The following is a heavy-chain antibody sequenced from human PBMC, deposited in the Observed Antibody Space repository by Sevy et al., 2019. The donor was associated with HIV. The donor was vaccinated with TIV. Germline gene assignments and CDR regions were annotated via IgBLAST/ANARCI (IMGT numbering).Heavy chain of an antibody. CDR1: GFTFSNAW. CDR2: IKSKTDGGTT. Sequence: GGSLRLSCAASGFTFSNAWMSWVRQAPGKGLEWVGRIKSKTDGGTTDYAAPVKGRFTISRDDSKNTLYLQMNSLKTEDTAVYYCSITMVRGVMQAWGVWGHGTLVTVSS. J-gene: IGHJ4*01. V-gene: IGHV3-15*01. CDR3: SITMVRGVMQAWGV. D-gene: IGHD3-10*01.